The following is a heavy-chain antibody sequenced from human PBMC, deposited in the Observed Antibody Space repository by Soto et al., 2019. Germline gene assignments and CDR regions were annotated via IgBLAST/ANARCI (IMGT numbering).Heavy chain of an antibody. Sequence: QVQLVESGGGLVKPGGSLRLSCAASGFSFSDYFMSWIRQAPGKGLEWVSYISGSGSTISYADSVKGRFTISRDNAQNVLYLQMNGLRAEDTAVYYCARGTLQRVGSLDHWGQGTLVTVSS. CDR1: GFSFSDYF. J-gene: IGHJ4*02. CDR3: ARGTLQRVGSLDH. CDR2: ISGSGSTI. V-gene: IGHV3-11*01. D-gene: IGHD5-18*01.